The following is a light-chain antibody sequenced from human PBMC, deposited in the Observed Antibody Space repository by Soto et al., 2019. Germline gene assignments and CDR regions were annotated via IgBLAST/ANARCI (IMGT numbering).Light chain of an antibody. CDR3: QQYNNWPGT. CDR1: QSVNTF. CDR2: DAS. Sequence: IVLTQSPAILSLSPGERATLSCRASQSVNTFLAWYQQKPGQAPRLLIYDASTRATGIPARFSGSGSGTEFTLTNSSLQSEDFAVYHCQQYNNWPGTFGQGTKVEIK. V-gene: IGKV3-15*01. J-gene: IGKJ1*01.